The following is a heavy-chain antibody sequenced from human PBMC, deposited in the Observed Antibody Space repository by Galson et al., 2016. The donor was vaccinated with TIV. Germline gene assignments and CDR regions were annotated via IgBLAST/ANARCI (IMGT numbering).Heavy chain of an antibody. Sequence: SVKVSCKASGYTFSNYDVNWVRQAPGQGLEWMGWMNANTGDTGYAQNFQGRVTMTRDNSINTAYMELSSLKSEDTAIYYCARGHRVSTSPMTVVIRAPLAYWGQGTLVTVS. CDR1: GYTFSNYD. V-gene: IGHV1-8*01. D-gene: IGHD3-22*01. CDR3: ARGHRVSTSPMTVVIRAPLAY. J-gene: IGHJ4*02. CDR2: MNANTGDT.